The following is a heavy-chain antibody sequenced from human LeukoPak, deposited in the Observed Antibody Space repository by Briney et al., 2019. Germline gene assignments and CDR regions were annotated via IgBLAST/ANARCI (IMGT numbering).Heavy chain of an antibody. V-gene: IGHV1-2*02. CDR1: GYTFIGYY. D-gene: IGHD3-3*01. CDR2: INPNSGGT. Sequence: ASVKVSCKASGYTFIGYYMHWVRQAPGQGLEWMGWINPNSGGTNYAQKFQGRVTMTRDTSISTAYMELSRLRSDDTAVYYCARDNYDFWSGYYPYYYYYYMDVWGKGTTVTISS. J-gene: IGHJ6*03. CDR3: ARDNYDFWSGYYPYYYYYYMDV.